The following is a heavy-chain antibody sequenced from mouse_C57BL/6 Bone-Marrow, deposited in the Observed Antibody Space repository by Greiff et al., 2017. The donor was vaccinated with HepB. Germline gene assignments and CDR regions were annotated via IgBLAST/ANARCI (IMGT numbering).Heavy chain of an antibody. J-gene: IGHJ2*01. V-gene: IGHV1-42*01. CDR2: INPSTGGT. D-gene: IGHD4-1*01. CDR3: ARKLTGTGGYFDY. CDR1: GYSFTGYY. Sequence: EVKLEESGPELVKPGASVKISCKASGYSFTGYYMNWVKQSPEKSLEWIGEINPSTGGTTYNQKFKAKATLTVDKSSSTAYMQLKSLTSEDSAVYYCARKLTGTGGYFDYWGQGTTLTVSS.